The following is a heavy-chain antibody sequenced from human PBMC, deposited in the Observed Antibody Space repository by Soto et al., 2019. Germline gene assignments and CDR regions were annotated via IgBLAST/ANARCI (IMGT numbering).Heavy chain of an antibody. CDR1: GVSVSSAFYY. Sequence: QVQLQESGPGLAKPSETLSLTCTVSGVSVSSAFYYWSWIRQAPGKELEWIGYIFYTGSANYNPSIKRRVTLSIDTSRNQFSLRLDSVTAADTAVYYCASDGEGAMAGAFNIWGQGTMVTVSS. D-gene: IGHD6-19*01. V-gene: IGHV4-61*01. J-gene: IGHJ3*02. CDR2: IFYTGSA. CDR3: ASDGEGAMAGAFNI.